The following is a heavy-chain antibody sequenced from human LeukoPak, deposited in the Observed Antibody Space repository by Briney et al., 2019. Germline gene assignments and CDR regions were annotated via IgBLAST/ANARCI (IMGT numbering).Heavy chain of an antibody. Sequence: KASETLSLTCTVSGGSVSSGSYYWSWIRQPPGKGLEWIGYIYYSGSTNYNPSLKSRVTISVDTSKNQFSLKLSSVTAADTAVYYCARDSATNYYYYGMDVWGQGTTVTVSS. CDR1: GGSVSSGSYY. CDR3: ARDSATNYYYYGMDV. V-gene: IGHV4-61*01. J-gene: IGHJ6*02. D-gene: IGHD5-24*01. CDR2: IYYSGST.